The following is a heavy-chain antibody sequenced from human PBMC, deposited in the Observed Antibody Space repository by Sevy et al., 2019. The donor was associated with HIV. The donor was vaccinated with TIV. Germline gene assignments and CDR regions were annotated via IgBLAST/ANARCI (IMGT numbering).Heavy chain of an antibody. V-gene: IGHV4-39*01. CDR3: AVITIFGVVTDNWFDP. CDR1: GGSISSSSYY. CDR2: IYYSGST. D-gene: IGHD3-3*01. Sequence: SETLSLTCTVSGGSISSSSYYWGWIRQPPGKGLEWIGSIYYSGSTYYNPSLKSRVTISVDTSKNKVSLKLSSVTAADTAVYYCAVITIFGVVTDNWFDPWGQGTRVTVSS. J-gene: IGHJ5*02.